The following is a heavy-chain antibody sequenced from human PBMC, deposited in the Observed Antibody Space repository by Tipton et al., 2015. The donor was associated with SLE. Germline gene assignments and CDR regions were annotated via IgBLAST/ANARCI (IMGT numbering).Heavy chain of an antibody. CDR1: GGSISSHY. CDR3: ASQGAAAGTRWFDP. V-gene: IGHV4-59*04. CDR2: IYYSGST. D-gene: IGHD6-13*01. J-gene: IGHJ5*02. Sequence: TLSLTCTVSGGSISSHYWSWIRQPPGKGLEWIGYIYYSGSTYYNPSLKSRVTISVDTSKNQFSLKLSSVTAADTAVYYCASQGAAAGTRWFDPWGQGTLVTVSS.